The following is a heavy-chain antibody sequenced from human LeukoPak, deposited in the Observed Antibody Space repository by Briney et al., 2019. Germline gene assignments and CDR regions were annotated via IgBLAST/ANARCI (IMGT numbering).Heavy chain of an antibody. D-gene: IGHD6-13*01. CDR3: AKDNSSSWFYFDY. CDR1: GFIFSTYA. CDR2: ISGSGGTT. V-gene: IGHV3-23*01. Sequence: PGGSLRLSCAASGFIFSTYALSWVRQAPGKGLEWVSSISGSGGTTNYADSVKGRFTISRDNPKNTLYLQMNSLRAEDTAVYHCAKDNSSSWFYFDYWGQGTLVTVSS. J-gene: IGHJ4*02.